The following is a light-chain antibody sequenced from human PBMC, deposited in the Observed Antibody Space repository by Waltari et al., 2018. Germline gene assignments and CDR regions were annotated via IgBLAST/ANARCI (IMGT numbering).Light chain of an antibody. J-gene: IGKJ4*01. CDR2: GAS. V-gene: IGKV3-15*01. Sequence: EIVMTQSPATLSVSPGERATLSCRASQSVSSNLAWYQQKPGQAPRLRLYGASTRATGIPARVSGSGSGTEFTLTISSLQSEDFAVYYCQQYNNWPLTFGGGTKVEIK. CDR3: QQYNNWPLT. CDR1: QSVSSN.